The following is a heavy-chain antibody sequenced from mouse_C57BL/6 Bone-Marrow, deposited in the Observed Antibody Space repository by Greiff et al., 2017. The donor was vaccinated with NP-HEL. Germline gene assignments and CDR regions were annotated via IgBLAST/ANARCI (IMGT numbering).Heavy chain of an antibody. D-gene: IGHD1-1*01. CDR3: AGEKAPYYGSSYGFAY. V-gene: IGHV1-9*01. J-gene: IGHJ3*01. CDR1: GYTFTGYW. CDR2: ILPGSGST. Sequence: VQLQQSGAELMKPGASVKLSCKATGYTFTGYWIEWVKQRPGHGLEWIGEILPGSGSTNYNEKFKGKATFTADTSSNTAYMQLSSLTTEDSAIYYCAGEKAPYYGSSYGFAYWGQGTLVTVSA.